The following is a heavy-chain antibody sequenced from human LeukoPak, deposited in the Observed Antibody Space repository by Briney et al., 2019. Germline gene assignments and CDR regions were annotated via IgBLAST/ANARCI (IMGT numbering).Heavy chain of an antibody. J-gene: IGHJ5*02. Sequence: SETLSLTCSISGGSISSSYWNWIRQPAGKGLEWIGRIPTSGTTNYSPSLKGRLTMSIDTSKKQFSLNLRSVTAADTAMYYCARDMGGGWFDPWGQGALVTVSS. D-gene: IGHD1-26*01. CDR2: IPTSGTT. V-gene: IGHV4-4*07. CDR3: ARDMGGGWFDP. CDR1: GGSISSSY.